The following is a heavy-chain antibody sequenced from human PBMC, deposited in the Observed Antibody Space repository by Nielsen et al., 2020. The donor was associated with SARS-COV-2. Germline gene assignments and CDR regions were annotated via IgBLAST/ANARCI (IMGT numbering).Heavy chain of an antibody. CDR3: TTVELDHWNYYYYMDV. D-gene: IGHD1-1*01. CDR2: ISWNSGSI. J-gene: IGHJ6*03. CDR1: GFTFSIYA. V-gene: IGHV3-23*01. Sequence: GGSLRLSCAASGFTFSIYAMSWVRQAPGKGLERVSGISWNSGSIGYAYSVKGRFTISRDNAKNTLYLQMNSLKTEDTAVYYCTTVELDHWNYYYYMDVWGKGTTVTVSS.